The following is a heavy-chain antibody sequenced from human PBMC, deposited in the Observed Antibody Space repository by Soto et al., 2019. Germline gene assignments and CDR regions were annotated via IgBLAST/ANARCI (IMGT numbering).Heavy chain of an antibody. J-gene: IGHJ4*02. CDR3: APEAFTSWSKGFDF. CDR1: GYSLNGLS. CDR2: FDPEHGET. V-gene: IGHV1-24*01. D-gene: IGHD2-2*01. Sequence: ASVKVSCKVSGYSLNGLSMHWVRQAPGKGLEWMGGFDPEHGETIYAQKFQGRVTMTEDTSTDTAFMELSSLKSDDTAIYYCAPEAFTSWSKGFDFWGQGTRVTVSS.